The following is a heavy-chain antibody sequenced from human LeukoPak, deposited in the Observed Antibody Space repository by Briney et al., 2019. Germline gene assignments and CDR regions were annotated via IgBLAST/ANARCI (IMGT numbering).Heavy chain of an antibody. CDR1: GYTFTGYY. CDR2: INPNSGGT. CDR3: ARADYGDYSTFDY. V-gene: IGHV1-2*02. J-gene: IGHJ4*02. Sequence: ASVKVSCKASGYTFTGYYMHWVRQAPGQGLERMGWINPNSGGTNYAQKFQGRVTMTRDTSISTAYMELSRLRSDDTAVYYCARADYGDYSTFDYWGQGTLVTVSS. D-gene: IGHD4-17*01.